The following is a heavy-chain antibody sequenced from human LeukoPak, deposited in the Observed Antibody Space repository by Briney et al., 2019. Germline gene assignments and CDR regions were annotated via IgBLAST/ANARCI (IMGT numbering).Heavy chain of an antibody. V-gene: IGHV4-34*01. CDR1: GGSFSGYY. Sequence: SETLSLTCAVYGGSFSGYYWSWIRQPPGKGLEWIGEINHSGSTNYNPSLKSRVTISVDTSKNQFSLKLSSVTAADTAVYCCARAHYDFWSGYSLGAFDYWGQGTLVTVSS. J-gene: IGHJ4*02. CDR2: INHSGST. D-gene: IGHD3-3*01. CDR3: ARAHYDFWSGYSLGAFDY.